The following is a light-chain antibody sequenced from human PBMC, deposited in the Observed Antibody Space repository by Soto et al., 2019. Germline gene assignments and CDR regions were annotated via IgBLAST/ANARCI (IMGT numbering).Light chain of an antibody. J-gene: IGKJ1*01. CDR3: QQYKNSWT. Sequence: IEMTQSPATLSVSPGDRATISCRATQTIYSNVAWYQQRPGQAPRLLIYRASTRATGIPTRFSGSGSGTECTLTIGSLQSEFAAVYYCQQYKNSWTFGQGTKVEIK. V-gene: IGKV3-15*01. CDR1: QTIYSN. CDR2: RAS.